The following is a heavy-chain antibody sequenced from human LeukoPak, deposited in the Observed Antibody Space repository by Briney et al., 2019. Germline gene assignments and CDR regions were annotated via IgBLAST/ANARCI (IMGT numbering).Heavy chain of an antibody. V-gene: IGHV3-30*18. CDR2: ISYDGSNK. CDR3: AKDERSGWYYFDY. J-gene: IGHJ4*02. Sequence: GGSLRLSCSASGFTFSNYGMHWVRQAPGKGLEWVAVISYDGSNKYYADSVKGRFTISRDNSKNTLYLQMNSLRAEDTAVYYCAKDERSGWYYFDYWGQGTLVTVSS. CDR1: GFTFSNYG. D-gene: IGHD6-19*01.